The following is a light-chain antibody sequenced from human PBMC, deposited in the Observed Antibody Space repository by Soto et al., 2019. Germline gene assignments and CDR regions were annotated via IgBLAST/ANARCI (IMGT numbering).Light chain of an antibody. CDR2: GDS. Sequence: QAVVTQPPSVSGAPGQRVSISCTGSSSNIGAGYDVYWYHHLPGKAPKLIIYGDSNRASGVPDRFSGSKSGTSASLAITGLQAEDEAVYYCQSYDSSLSGSRVFGGGTKVTVL. J-gene: IGLJ2*01. CDR3: QSYDSSLSGSRV. CDR1: SSNIGAGYD. V-gene: IGLV1-40*01.